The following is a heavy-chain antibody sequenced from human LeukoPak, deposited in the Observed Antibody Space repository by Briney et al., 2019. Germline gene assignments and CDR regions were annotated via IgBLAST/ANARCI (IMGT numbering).Heavy chain of an antibody. Sequence: GGSLRLSCTASGFSFSNYAMTWVRQAPGKGLEWVSSISATGGSTFYAYSVKGRFAISRDNSKNTLHLQMSSLRAEDTAVYYCAKMATDSSWYGYFDYWGQGTLVTVSS. CDR2: ISATGGST. J-gene: IGHJ4*02. CDR1: GFSFSNYA. V-gene: IGHV3-23*01. CDR3: AKMATDSSWYGYFDY. D-gene: IGHD6-19*01.